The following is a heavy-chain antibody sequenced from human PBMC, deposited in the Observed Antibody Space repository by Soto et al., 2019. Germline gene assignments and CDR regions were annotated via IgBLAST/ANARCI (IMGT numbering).Heavy chain of an antibody. V-gene: IGHV1-3*01. CDR2: INAGNGNT. J-gene: IGHJ5*02. CDR1: GYTFTSYA. CDR3: ARDYGFLEWYEKSDWFDP. Sequence: ASVKVSCKASGYTFTSYAMHWVRQAPGQRLEWMGWINAGNGNTKYSQKFQGRVTITRDTSASTAYMELSSLRSEDTAVYYCARDYGFLEWYEKSDWFDPWGQGTLVTVSS. D-gene: IGHD3-3*01.